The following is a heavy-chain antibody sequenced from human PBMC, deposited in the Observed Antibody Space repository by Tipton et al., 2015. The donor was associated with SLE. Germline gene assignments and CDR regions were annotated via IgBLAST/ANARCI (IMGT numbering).Heavy chain of an antibody. Sequence: LRLSCTVSGYSISSGHLWGWIRQAPGKGLEWIASVFRSGTSHYNPSLKRRVTISGDTSKNQFSLKLSSATATDTAVYYCARDSNNWNYGYFDSWGQGILVTVS. D-gene: IGHD1-7*01. CDR1: GYSISSGHL. CDR2: VFRSGTS. J-gene: IGHJ4*02. V-gene: IGHV4-38-2*02. CDR3: ARDSNNWNYGYFDS.